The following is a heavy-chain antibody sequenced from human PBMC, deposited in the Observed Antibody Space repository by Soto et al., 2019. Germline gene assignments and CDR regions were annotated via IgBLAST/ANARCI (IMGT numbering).Heavy chain of an antibody. V-gene: IGHV3-23*01. J-gene: IGHJ4*02. CDR2: ISGSGGNT. Sequence: PGGSLRLSCAASGFTSSSYAMSWVRQAPGKGLEWVSAISGSGGNTYYADSVKGRFTISRDNSKNTLYLHMNSLRAEDTAEYYCAKDRANTAVANFDYWGQGTPVTVSS. D-gene: IGHD6-19*01. CDR1: GFTSSSYA. CDR3: AKDRANTAVANFDY.